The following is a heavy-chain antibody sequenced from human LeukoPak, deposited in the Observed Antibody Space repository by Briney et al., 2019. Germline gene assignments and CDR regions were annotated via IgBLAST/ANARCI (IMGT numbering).Heavy chain of an antibody. CDR2: IGRSGRTI. Sequence: GGSLRLSCAASGXTFSSYSMNWVRQAPGKGLEWVSYIGRSGRTIYYADSVKGRLSISRDNAKNSLYLQMNSLRDEDTAVYYCARDTVNPSGYLDYWGQGTLVTVSS. V-gene: IGHV3-48*02. CDR1: GXTFSSYS. D-gene: IGHD4-17*01. J-gene: IGHJ4*02. CDR3: ARDTVNPSGYLDY.